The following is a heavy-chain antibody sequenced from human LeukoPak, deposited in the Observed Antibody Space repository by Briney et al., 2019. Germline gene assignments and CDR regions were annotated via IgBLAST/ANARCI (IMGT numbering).Heavy chain of an antibody. D-gene: IGHD2-2*02. V-gene: IGHV4-59*12. J-gene: IGHJ5*02. CDR1: GDSISGYY. CDR2: IYSYGGI. CDR3: ARYCSSTNCYNGGFDP. Sequence: SETLSLTCVVTGDSISGYYWSWIRQPPGKGLEWIAYIYSYGGIYYNPSLKSRVTISVDTSKNQFSLNLSSVTAADTAVYYCARYCSSTNCYNGGFDPWGEGTLVTVSS.